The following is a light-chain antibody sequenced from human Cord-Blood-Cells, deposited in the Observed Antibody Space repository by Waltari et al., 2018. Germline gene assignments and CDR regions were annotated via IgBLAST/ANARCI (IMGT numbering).Light chain of an antibody. V-gene: IGLV2-23*02. CDR3: CSYAGSSTYV. CDR2: EVS. J-gene: IGLJ1*01. Sequence: QSALPQTASVSGHPGQSSTNSCTGTSSDVGHYNLVSWYQQHPGKAPKLMIYEVSKRPSGVSNRFSGSKSGNTASLTISGLQAEDEADYYCCSYAGSSTYVFGTGTKVTVL. CDR1: SSDVGHYNL.